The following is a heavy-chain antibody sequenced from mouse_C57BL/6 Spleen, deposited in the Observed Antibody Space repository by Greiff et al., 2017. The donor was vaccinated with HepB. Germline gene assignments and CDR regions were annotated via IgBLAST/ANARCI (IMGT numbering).Heavy chain of an antibody. CDR1: GYTSTSYW. Sequence: QVQLKQPGAELVKPGASVKLSCKASGYTSTSYWMHWVKQRPGQGLEWIGMIHPNSGSTNYNEKFKSKATLTVDKSSSTAYMQLSSLTSEDSAVYYCARWGGYYYGSSYVDWYFDVWGTGTTVTVSS. V-gene: IGHV1-64*01. D-gene: IGHD1-1*01. J-gene: IGHJ1*03. CDR3: ARWGGYYYGSSYVDWYFDV. CDR2: IHPNSGST.